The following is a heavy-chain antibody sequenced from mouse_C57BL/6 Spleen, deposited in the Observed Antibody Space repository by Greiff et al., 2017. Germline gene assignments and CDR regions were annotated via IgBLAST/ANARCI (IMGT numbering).Heavy chain of an antibody. CDR3: ARWADYGFAY. Sequence: VQLQQSGPELVKPGASVKISCKASGYAFSSSWMNWVKQRPGKGLEWIGRIYPGDGDTNYNGKFKGKATLTADKSSSTAYLQLSSLTSEDSAVYVGARWADYGFAYWGQGTLVTVSA. CDR1: GYAFSSSW. J-gene: IGHJ3*01. D-gene: IGHD2-4*01. V-gene: IGHV1-82*01. CDR2: IYPGDGDT.